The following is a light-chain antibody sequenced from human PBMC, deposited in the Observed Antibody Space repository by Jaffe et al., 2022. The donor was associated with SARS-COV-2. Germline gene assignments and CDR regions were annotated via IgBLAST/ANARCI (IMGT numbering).Light chain of an antibody. J-gene: IGKJ3*01. CDR1: QSISSY. V-gene: IGKV1-39*01. CDR2: AAS. Sequence: DIQMTQSPSSLSASVGDRVTITCRASQSISSYLNWYQQKPGKAPKLLIYAASSLQSGVPSRFSGSGSGTDFTLTISSLQPEDFATYYCQQSYSTPQDSPFGPGTKVDIK. CDR3: QQSYSTPQDSP.